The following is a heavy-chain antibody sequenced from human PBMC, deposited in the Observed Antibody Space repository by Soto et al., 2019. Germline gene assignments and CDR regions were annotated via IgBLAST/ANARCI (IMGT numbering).Heavy chain of an antibody. Sequence: GGSLRLSCAASGLTFSSYAMSWVRQAPGKGLEWVSTISGSGGSTYYADSVKGRFTISRDNSKNTLYLQMNSLRAEDTAVYYCANPPPFWLVIRPFPDASDICGTATIVTLS. CDR3: ANPPPFWLVIRPFPDASDI. D-gene: IGHD3-10*01. CDR2: ISGSGGST. CDR1: GLTFSSYA. J-gene: IGHJ3*02. V-gene: IGHV3-23*01.